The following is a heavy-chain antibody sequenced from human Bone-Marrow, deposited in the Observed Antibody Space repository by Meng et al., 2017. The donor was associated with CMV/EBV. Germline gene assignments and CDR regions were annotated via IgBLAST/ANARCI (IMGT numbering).Heavy chain of an antibody. CDR3: GREGGDAFDI. CDR2: TYYRSKWYN. J-gene: IGHJ3*02. D-gene: IGHD3-16*01. CDR1: GDSVSSINTA. Sequence: SQTLSLTCAISGDSVSSINTAWSWIRQSPSRGLEWLGRTYYRSKWYNNYAVSVKSRITISPDTSTNQFSLHLNFVTPEDTAVYYCGREGGDAFDIWGQGTMVTVSS. V-gene: IGHV6-1*01.